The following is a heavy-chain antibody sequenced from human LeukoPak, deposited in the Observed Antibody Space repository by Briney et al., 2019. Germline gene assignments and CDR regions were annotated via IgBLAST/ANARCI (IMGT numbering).Heavy chain of an antibody. D-gene: IGHD3-10*01. Sequence: SETLSLTCAVYGGSFSGYHWSWIRQPPGKGLEWIGEINHSGSTNYNPSLKSRVTISVDTSKNQFSLKLSSVTAADTAVYYCARGRTMVRGVISDDYWGQGTLVTVSS. J-gene: IGHJ4*02. V-gene: IGHV4-34*01. CDR2: INHSGST. CDR3: ARGRTMVRGVISDDY. CDR1: GGSFSGYH.